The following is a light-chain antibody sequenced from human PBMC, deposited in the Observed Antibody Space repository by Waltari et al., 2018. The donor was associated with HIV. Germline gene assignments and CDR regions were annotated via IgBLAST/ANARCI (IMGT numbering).Light chain of an antibody. V-gene: IGLV3-19*01. CDR2: NNN. CDR3: NSRDSSGKHHWV. J-gene: IGLJ3*02. Sequence: SSELTQDPAVSVALGQTVRITCQGDSLRSYYASWYQQKPGQAPVLVIYNNNNRPSGIPDRFSGSSSGNTASLTITGAQVEDEADYYCNSRDSSGKHHWVFGGGTKLTVL. CDR1: SLRSYY.